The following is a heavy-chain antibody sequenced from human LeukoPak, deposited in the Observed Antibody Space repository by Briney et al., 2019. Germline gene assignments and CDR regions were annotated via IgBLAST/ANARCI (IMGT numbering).Heavy chain of an antibody. CDR1: GFTFSSYA. CDR3: AKLFCSSSAGDAFDI. V-gene: IGHV3-23*01. D-gene: IGHD6-6*01. Sequence: GGSLRLSCAASGFTFSSYATSWVRQAPGKGLEWVSAISGSGGSTYYADSVKGRFTISRDNSKNTLYLQMNSPRAEDTAVYYCAKLFCSSSAGDAFDIWGQGTMVTVSS. J-gene: IGHJ3*02. CDR2: ISGSGGST.